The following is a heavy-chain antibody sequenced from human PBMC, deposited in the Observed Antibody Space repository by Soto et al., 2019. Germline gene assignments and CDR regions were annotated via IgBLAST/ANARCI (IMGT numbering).Heavy chain of an antibody. CDR2: ISSSSSYI. J-gene: IGHJ6*02. CDR1: GFTFSSYS. Sequence: PVGSLRLSCAASGFTFSSYSMNWVRQAQGKGLEWVTSISSSSSYIYYADSVKGRFTISRDNAKNSLYLQMNSLRAEDTAVYYCATGDYNYGMDVWGQGTTVTVSS. CDR3: ATGDYNYGMDV. V-gene: IGHV3-21*01.